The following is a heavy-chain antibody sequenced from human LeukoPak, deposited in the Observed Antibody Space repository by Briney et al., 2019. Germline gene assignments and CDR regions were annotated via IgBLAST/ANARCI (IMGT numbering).Heavy chain of an antibody. Sequence: ATVKISCKASGYTFTDYYMHWVQQAPGKGLEWMGRVDPEDGETIYAEKFQGRVTITADTSTDTAYMELSSLRSEDTAVYYCARGGSGLWFGELIDYWGQGTLVTVSS. D-gene: IGHD3-10*01. CDR3: ARGGSGLWFGELIDY. V-gene: IGHV1-69-2*01. J-gene: IGHJ4*02. CDR2: VDPEDGET. CDR1: GYTFTDYY.